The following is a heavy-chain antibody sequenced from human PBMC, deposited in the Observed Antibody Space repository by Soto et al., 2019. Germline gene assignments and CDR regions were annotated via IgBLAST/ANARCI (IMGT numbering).Heavy chain of an antibody. CDR1: GFTFSSYS. CDR2: ISSSSSYI. V-gene: IGHV3-21*01. J-gene: IGHJ6*03. Sequence: EVQLVESGGGLVKPGGSLRLSCAASGFTFSSYSMNWVRQAPGKGLEWVSSISSSSSYIYYADSVKGRFTISRDNATNSLYLQMNSLRAEDTAVYYCARDRRYGSSAPVAGLYSYYYMDVWGKGTTVTVSS. D-gene: IGHD6-6*01. CDR3: ARDRRYGSSAPVAGLYSYYYMDV.